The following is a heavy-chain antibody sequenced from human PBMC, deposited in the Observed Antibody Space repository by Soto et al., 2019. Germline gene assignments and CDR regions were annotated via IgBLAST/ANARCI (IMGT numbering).Heavy chain of an antibody. V-gene: IGHV3-21*01. CDR1: GFTFSSYS. CDR2: ISSSSSYI. D-gene: IGHD3-3*01. CDR3: ARETPDSSWGDFWSGYYNYYYYGMDA. J-gene: IGHJ6*02. Sequence: LRLSCAASGFTFSSYSMNWVRQAPGKGLEWVSSISSSSSYIYYADSVKGRFTISRDNAKNSLYLQMNSLRAEDTAVYYCARETPDSSWGDFWSGYYNYYYYGMDAWGQGTTVTVSS.